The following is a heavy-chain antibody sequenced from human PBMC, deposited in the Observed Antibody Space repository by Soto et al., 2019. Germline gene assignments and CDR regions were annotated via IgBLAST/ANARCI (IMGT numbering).Heavy chain of an antibody. D-gene: IGHD2-15*01. V-gene: IGHV6-1*01. Sequence: TLSLTCAISGDSVSSNSAAWNWIRQSPSRGLEWLGRTYYRSKWYNDYAVSVKSRITINPDTSKNQFSLQLNSVTPEDTAVYYCAREDCSGGSCYYYGMDVWGQGTTVTVSS. J-gene: IGHJ6*02. CDR3: AREDCSGGSCYYYGMDV. CDR2: TYYRSKWYN. CDR1: GDSVSSNSAA.